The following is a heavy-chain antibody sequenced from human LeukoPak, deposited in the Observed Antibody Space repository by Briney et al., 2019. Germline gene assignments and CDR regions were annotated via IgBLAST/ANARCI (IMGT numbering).Heavy chain of an antibody. D-gene: IGHD3-10*01. V-gene: IGHV3-7*01. CDR2: IKQDGSEK. Sequence: PGGSLRLSCVASGFTFSSYWMTWVRQAPGKGLEWVANIKQDGSEKYYMDSVKGRFTISRDNAKSSLFLQMNSLRAEDTAVYYCAREIGGVPGDLFDYWGQGTLVTVSS. J-gene: IGHJ4*02. CDR1: GFTFSSYW. CDR3: AREIGGVPGDLFDY.